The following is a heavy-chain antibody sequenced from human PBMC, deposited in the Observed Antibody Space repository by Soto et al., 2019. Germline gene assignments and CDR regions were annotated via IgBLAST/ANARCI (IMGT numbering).Heavy chain of an antibody. D-gene: IGHD5-18*01. J-gene: IGHJ4*02. CDR1: GASVSNYY. CDR2: IYTSGST. Sequence: SETLSLTCSVSGASVSNYYWSWIRQPAGKGLEHIGRIYTSGSTSYNPSLKSRVTMSMDTSQTQIYLNLTSVTAADTAVYYCARGGIQLSYAFDYWGQGIQVTVSS. CDR3: ARGGIQLSYAFDY. V-gene: IGHV4-4*07.